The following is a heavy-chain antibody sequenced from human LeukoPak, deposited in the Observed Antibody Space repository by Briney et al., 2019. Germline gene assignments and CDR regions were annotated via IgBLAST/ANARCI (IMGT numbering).Heavy chain of an antibody. J-gene: IGHJ6*02. CDR1: GFTFSSYW. D-gene: IGHD2-2*01. CDR3: ARAIVVVPAANDYYYYYGMDV. Sequence: PGGSLGLSCAASGFTFSSYWMRWVRQAPGKGLVWVSRINSDGSSTSYADSVKGRFTISRDNAKNTLYLQMNSLRAEDTAVYYCARAIVVVPAANDYYYYYGMDVWGQGTTVTVSS. CDR2: INSDGSST. V-gene: IGHV3-74*01.